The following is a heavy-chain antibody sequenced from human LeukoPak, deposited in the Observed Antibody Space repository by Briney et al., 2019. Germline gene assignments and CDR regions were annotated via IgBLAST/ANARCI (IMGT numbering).Heavy chain of an antibody. J-gene: IGHJ4*02. Sequence: PGGSLRLFCAASGFTFSDYWMHWVRQAPGKGLVWVSRISSDGSRVTYADSVKGRFTISRDNAKNTLYLQMNSLRAEDTAVYYCARDVLRFLEWSSNFDYWGQGTLVTVSS. V-gene: IGHV3-74*01. CDR2: ISSDGSRV. CDR1: GFTFSDYW. D-gene: IGHD3-3*01. CDR3: ARDVLRFLEWSSNFDY.